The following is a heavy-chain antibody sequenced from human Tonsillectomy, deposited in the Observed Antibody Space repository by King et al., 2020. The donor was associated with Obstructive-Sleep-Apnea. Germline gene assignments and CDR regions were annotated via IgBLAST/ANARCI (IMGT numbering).Heavy chain of an antibody. V-gene: IGHV1-2*02. CDR3: ARKISAPTPFDY. CDR1: GYTFTDYY. D-gene: IGHD2-15*01. CDR2: INPNSGGT. Sequence: VQLVESGAEVKKPGASVKVSCKASGYTFTDYYLHWVRQAPGQGLEWMGWINPNSGGTSYVQKFQGRVTITRDTSISTVYMDLSRLRSNDTAVYYCARKISAPTPFDYWAREPWSPSPQ. J-gene: IGHJ4*02.